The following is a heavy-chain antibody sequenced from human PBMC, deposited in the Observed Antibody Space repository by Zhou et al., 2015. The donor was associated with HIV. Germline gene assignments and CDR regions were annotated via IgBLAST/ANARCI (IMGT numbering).Heavy chain of an antibody. Sequence: QVHLVQSGAEVRKPGASVKVSCKASGYTFSTYEINWVRQATGQGLEWMGWMDPNSGNTAYAQKFQGRVSMTRNTAITTAYMELSSLTSEDTAVYYCARRGLSELSLAFDIWGQGTMVTVSS. CDR3: ARRGLSELSLAFDI. D-gene: IGHD3-10*01. J-gene: IGHJ3*02. CDR2: MDPNSGNT. V-gene: IGHV1-8*01. CDR1: GYTFSTYE.